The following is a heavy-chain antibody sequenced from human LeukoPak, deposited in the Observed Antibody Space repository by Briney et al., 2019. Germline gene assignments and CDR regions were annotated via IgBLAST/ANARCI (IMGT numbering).Heavy chain of an antibody. CDR3: ARDIDTAHVGNWFDP. V-gene: IGHV3-21*01. D-gene: IGHD1-26*01. CDR1: GFTFSSYS. Sequence: PGGSLRLSCAASGFTFSSYSMNWVRQAPGKGLEWVSSISSSSSYIYYADSVKGRFTISRDNAKNSLYLQMNSLRAEDTAVYYCARDIDTAHVGNWFDPWGQGTLVTVSS. CDR2: ISSSSSYI. J-gene: IGHJ5*02.